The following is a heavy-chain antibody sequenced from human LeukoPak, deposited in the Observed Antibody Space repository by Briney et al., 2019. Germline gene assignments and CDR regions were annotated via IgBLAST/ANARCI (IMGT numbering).Heavy chain of an antibody. CDR2: ISGSGGST. J-gene: IGHJ4*02. CDR3: AKGIRFSGRGGDY. Sequence: PGGSLRLSCAASGFTFSSYAMSSVRQAPGKGLEWVSAISGSGGSTYYADSVKGRVTISRDNSKNTLYLQMNSLRAEDTAVYYCAKGIRFSGRGGDYWGQGTLVTVSS. D-gene: IGHD3-10*01. CDR1: GFTFSSYA. V-gene: IGHV3-23*01.